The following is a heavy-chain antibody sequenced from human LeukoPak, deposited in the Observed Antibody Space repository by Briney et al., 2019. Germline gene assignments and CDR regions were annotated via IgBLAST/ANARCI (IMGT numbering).Heavy chain of an antibody. D-gene: IGHD2-2*01. CDR2: ISYDGSNK. V-gene: IGHV3-30-3*01. Sequence: GGSLRLSCAASGFTFSNYAMHWVRQAPGKGLEWVAVISYDGSNKYYADSVKGRFTISRGNAKNSLYLQMNSLRTEDTAVYYCANTEYQRLGTDYWGQGTLVTVSS. CDR1: GFTFSNYA. CDR3: ANTEYQRLGTDY. J-gene: IGHJ4*02.